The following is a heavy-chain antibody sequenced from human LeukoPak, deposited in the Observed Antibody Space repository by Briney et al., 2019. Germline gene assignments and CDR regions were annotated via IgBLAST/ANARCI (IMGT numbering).Heavy chain of an antibody. CDR3: AREGEQWLAYYFDY. V-gene: IGHV6-1*01. D-gene: IGHD6-19*01. CDR2: TYYRSKWNN. J-gene: IGHJ4*02. CDR1: WDSVSSNSAA. Sequence: SQTLSLTCAISWDSVSSNSAALDWIRQSPSRCLEWLGTTYYRSKWNNDYPVSVKSRITINPDTSKNQFSLQLNSVAPEDTAVYYCAREGEQWLAYYFDYWGQGTLVTVSS.